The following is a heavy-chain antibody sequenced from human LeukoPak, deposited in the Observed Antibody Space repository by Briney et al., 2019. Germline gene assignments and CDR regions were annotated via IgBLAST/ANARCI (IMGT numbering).Heavy chain of an antibody. Sequence: ASVKVSCKVSGYTLTELSMHWVRQAPGKGLEWMGGFDPEDGETIYAQKFQGRVTMTEDTSTDTAYMELSSLRSEDTAVYYCATRPATAACSSTSCSEHWGQGTLVTVSS. CDR1: GYTLTELS. CDR2: FDPEDGET. CDR3: ATRPATAACSSTSCSEH. J-gene: IGHJ4*02. D-gene: IGHD2-2*01. V-gene: IGHV1-24*01.